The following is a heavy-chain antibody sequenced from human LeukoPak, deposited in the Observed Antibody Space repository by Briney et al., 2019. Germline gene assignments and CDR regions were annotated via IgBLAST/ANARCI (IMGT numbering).Heavy chain of an antibody. J-gene: IGHJ4*02. CDR3: ARVVCSGGSCYIDY. CDR2: INPNSGGT. V-gene: IGHV1-2*02. CDR1: GYTFTCYY. D-gene: IGHD2-15*01. Sequence: ASVKVSCKASGYTFTCYYMHWVRQAPGQGLEWMGWINPNSGGTNYAQKFQGRVTMTRDTSISTAYMELSRLRSDDTAVYYCARVVCSGGSCYIDYWGQGTLVTVSS.